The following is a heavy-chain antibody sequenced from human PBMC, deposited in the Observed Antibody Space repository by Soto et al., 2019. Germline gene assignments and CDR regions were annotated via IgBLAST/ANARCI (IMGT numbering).Heavy chain of an antibody. D-gene: IGHD2-21*02. CDR2: ISDDGSNT. Sequence: QVQLVESGGGVVQPGRSLRLSCAASGFTFSNYGMHWVRQAPGKGLEWVAVISDDGSNTYYADSVKGRFTISRDNSKNTLYVQMNSLRAEDTAVYYCAREGLMGVTSLAGYWGQGTLVTVSS. CDR1: GFTFSNYG. J-gene: IGHJ4*02. V-gene: IGHV3-30*03. CDR3: AREGLMGVTSLAGY.